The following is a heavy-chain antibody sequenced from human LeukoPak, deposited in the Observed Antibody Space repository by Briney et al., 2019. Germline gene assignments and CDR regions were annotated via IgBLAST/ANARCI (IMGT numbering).Heavy chain of an antibody. CDR3: ARRLYSISSSIVNYFDY. V-gene: IGHV5-51*01. J-gene: IGHJ4*02. D-gene: IGHD6-13*01. Sequence: GESLKISCKGSGYRFTSYWIGWVRPMPGKGLEWMGIIYPGDSDTRYSPSFQGQVTISADKSISTAYLQWSSLMASDTAMYYCARRLYSISSSIVNYFDYWGQGTLVTVSS. CDR1: GYRFTSYW. CDR2: IYPGDSDT.